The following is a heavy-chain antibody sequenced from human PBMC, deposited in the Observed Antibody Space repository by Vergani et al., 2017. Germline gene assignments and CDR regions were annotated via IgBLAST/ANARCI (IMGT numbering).Heavy chain of an antibody. CDR2: IWYDGSNK. D-gene: IGHD6-19*01. CDR3: AREALPGPISGPFDY. Sequence: QVQLVESGGGVVQPGRSLRLSCAASGFTFSSYGMHWVRQAPGKGLEWVAVIWYDGSNKYYADSVKGRFTISRDNSKNTLYLQMNSLRAEDTAVYYCAREALPGPISGPFDYWGQGTLVTVSS. CDR1: GFTFSSYG. J-gene: IGHJ4*02. V-gene: IGHV3-33*01.